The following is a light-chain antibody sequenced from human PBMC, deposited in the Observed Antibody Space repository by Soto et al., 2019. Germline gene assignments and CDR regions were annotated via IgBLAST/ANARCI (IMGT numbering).Light chain of an antibody. J-gene: IGLJ2*01. V-gene: IGLV2-14*01. CDR2: DVS. CDR1: SISVGGYNY. CDR3: SSYTSSSTLMV. Sequence: QSALTQPASVSGSPGQSITISCTGTSISVGGYNYVSWYQQHPGKAPKLMIYDVSNRPSEVSNRFSGSKSGNTASLTISGLQAEDEADYYCSSYTSSSTLMVFGGGTKLTVL.